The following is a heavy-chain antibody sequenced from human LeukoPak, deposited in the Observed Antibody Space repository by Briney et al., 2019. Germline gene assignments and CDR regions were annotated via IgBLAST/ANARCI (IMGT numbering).Heavy chain of an antibody. V-gene: IGHV5-51*01. D-gene: IGHD2-2*01. Sequence: GESLKISCKASGYSFTSYWIGWVRQMPGKGLEWMGIIYPGDSDIRYSPSFQGQVAISADKSISTAYLQWGSLKASDTAMYYCARHDYCSSTSCYYYYGMDVWGQGTTVTVSS. CDR2: IYPGDSDI. CDR3: ARHDYCSSTSCYYYYGMDV. J-gene: IGHJ6*02. CDR1: GYSFTSYW.